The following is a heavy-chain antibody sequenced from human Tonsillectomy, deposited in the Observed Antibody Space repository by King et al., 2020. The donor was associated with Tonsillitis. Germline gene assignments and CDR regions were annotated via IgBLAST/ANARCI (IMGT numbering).Heavy chain of an antibody. Sequence: VQLVESGAEVKKPGASVKVSCKASGYTFTSYGISWVRQAPGQGLEWMGWISAYNGNTNYAQKLQGRVTMTTDTSTSTAYMELRSLGSDDTAVYYCATRLMLAYCGGDCYSSTDYWGQGTLVTVSS. CDR2: ISAYNGNT. CDR1: GYTFTSYG. J-gene: IGHJ4*02. V-gene: IGHV1-18*01. CDR3: ATRLMLAYCGGDCYSSTDY. D-gene: IGHD2-21*02.